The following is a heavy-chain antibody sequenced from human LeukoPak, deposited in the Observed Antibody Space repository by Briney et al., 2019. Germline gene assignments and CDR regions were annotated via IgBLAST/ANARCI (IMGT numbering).Heavy chain of an antibody. V-gene: IGHV3-48*02. J-gene: IGHJ4*02. CDR3: ARYVGSGWEYYFDY. D-gene: IGHD6-19*01. CDR2: ISSSSSTI. CDR1: GFTFSSYS. Sequence: PGGSLRLSCAASGFTFSSYSMNWVRQAPGKGLEWVSYISSSSSTIYYADSVKGRFTISRDNAKNSLYLQMNSLRDEDTAVYYCARYVGSGWEYYFDYWGQGTLVTVSS.